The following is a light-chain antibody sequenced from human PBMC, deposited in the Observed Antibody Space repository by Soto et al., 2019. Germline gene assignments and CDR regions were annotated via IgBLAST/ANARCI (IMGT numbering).Light chain of an antibody. Sequence: EIVMTQSPATLSVSPGERATLSCRASQSVSSSLAWYQQKPGQAPRLLIYGASTRATGIPARFSGSGSGTEFTLPINSLQSEDFAVYYCQQYNNWWTFGQGTKVDI. CDR2: GAS. CDR1: QSVSSS. V-gene: IGKV3-15*01. J-gene: IGKJ1*01. CDR3: QQYNNWWT.